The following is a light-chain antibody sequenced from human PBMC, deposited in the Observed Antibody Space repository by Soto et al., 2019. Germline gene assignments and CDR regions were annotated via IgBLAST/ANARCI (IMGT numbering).Light chain of an antibody. CDR1: QSISSY. CDR3: QQAASFPIT. J-gene: IGKJ5*01. Sequence: DIQMTQSPSSLSASLGDRVTITCRASQSISSYLNWYQQKPGKAPNLLIYTGSSLQSGVPSRFSGSGSGTDFTLTINSLQPEDFATYYCQQAASFPITFGQGTRLEI. CDR2: TGS. V-gene: IGKV1-39*01.